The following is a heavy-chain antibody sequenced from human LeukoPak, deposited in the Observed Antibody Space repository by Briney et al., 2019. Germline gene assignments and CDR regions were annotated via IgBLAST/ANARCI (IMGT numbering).Heavy chain of an antibody. D-gene: IGHD6-19*01. CDR2: IKQDGSEK. J-gene: IGHJ5*02. CDR3: ARAAVAGLNWFDP. V-gene: IGHV3-7*01. Sequence: PGGSLRLSCAASGFTFSSYWMSWVRQAPGKGLEWVANIKQDGSEKYYVDSAKGRFTISRDNAKNSLYLQMNSLRAEDTAVYYCARAAVAGLNWFDPWGQGTLVTVSS. CDR1: GFTFSSYW.